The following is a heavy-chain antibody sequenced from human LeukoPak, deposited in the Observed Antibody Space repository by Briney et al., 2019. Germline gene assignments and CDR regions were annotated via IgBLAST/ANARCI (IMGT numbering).Heavy chain of an antibody. J-gene: IGHJ4*02. D-gene: IGHD2-21*02. V-gene: IGHV3-21*01. CDR1: GFSFSSYT. CDR2: ISSRSSYI. CDR3: VRYRLCGGDCYAS. Sequence: GGSLRLSCAASGFSFSSYTMNWVRKAPGEGLEWVSIISSRSSYIYYADSVKGRFTISRDKAKNALYLQMTDLRSQQTALYYGVRYRLCGGDCYASWGQGTLVTVSS.